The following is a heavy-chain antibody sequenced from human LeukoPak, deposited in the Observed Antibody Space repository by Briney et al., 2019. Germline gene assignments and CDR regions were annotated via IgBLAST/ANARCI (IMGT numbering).Heavy chain of an antibody. D-gene: IGHD6-13*01. J-gene: IGHJ4*02. CDR1: GGSISSHY. CDR3: AKDQSYSRVPYYFDY. V-gene: IGHV4-59*11. Sequence: SETLSLTCTVSGGSISSHYWSWVRQPPGKGLEWIGYIYYSGSTNYNPSLKSRVTISVDTSKNQFSLKLSSVTAADTAVYYCAKDQSYSRVPYYFDYWAREPWSPSPQ. CDR2: IYYSGST.